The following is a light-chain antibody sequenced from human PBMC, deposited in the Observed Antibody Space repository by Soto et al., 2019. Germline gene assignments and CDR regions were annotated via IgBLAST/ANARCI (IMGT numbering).Light chain of an antibody. CDR2: YAS. J-gene: IGKJ5*01. V-gene: IGKV1-39*01. CDR3: KQSFSTPT. CDR1: QRINIY. Sequence: DIHMTQSPSSLSTSIGDIVTIPCRASQRINIYLNWYRQKPGKAPELLIYYASNLQSGVQSSFSGSGSGTDFTLTIRGLQSEDFATYYCKQSFSTPTFGQGTRLEIK.